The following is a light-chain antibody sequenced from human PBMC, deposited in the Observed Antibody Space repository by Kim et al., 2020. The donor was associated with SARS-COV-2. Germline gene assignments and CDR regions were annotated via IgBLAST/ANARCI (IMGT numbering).Light chain of an antibody. J-gene: IGLJ1*01. Sequence: QSVLTRPASVSGSPGQSITISCTGTSGDVGSYDLVSWYQQHPGKAPKLMIYEATMRPSGISNRFSGSKSGNTASLTISGLQAEDEADYYCCSYAGSTTNYVFGTGTKVTVL. CDR1: SGDVGSYDL. CDR3: CSYAGSTTNYV. CDR2: EAT. V-gene: IGLV2-23*01.